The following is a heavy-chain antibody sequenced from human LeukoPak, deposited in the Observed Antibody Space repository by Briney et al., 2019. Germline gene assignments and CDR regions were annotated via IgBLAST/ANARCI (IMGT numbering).Heavy chain of an antibody. Sequence: GGSLRLSCAASGFTFSSYSMNWARQAPGKGLEWVSYISSSSSTIYYADSVKGRFTISRDNAKNSLYLQMNSLRAEDTAVYYCARDQPGIAVAGTGDYWGQGTLVTVSS. D-gene: IGHD6-19*01. V-gene: IGHV3-48*04. CDR3: ARDQPGIAVAGTGDY. CDR2: ISSSSSTI. J-gene: IGHJ4*02. CDR1: GFTFSSYS.